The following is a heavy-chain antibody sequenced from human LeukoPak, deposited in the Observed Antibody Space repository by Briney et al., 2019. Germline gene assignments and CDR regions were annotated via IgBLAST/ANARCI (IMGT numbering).Heavy chain of an antibody. CDR3: ARQSYDFWSGSDR. D-gene: IGHD3-3*01. CDR2: IYYSGST. V-gene: IGHV4-38-2*01. Sequence: SETLSLTCAVSGYSISSGYYWGWIRQSPGKGLEWIGSIYYSGSTYYNPSLKSRVTISVDTSKNQFSLKLSSVTAADTAVYYCARQSYDFWSGSDRWGQGTLVTVSS. J-gene: IGHJ4*02. CDR1: GYSISSGYY.